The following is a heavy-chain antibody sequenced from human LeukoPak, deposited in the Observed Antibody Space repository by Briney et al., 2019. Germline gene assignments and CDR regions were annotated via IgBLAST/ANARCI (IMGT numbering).Heavy chain of an antibody. V-gene: IGHV3-23*01. Sequence: PGGTLRLSCAASGFTFTSYGMSWVRQVRQAPGKGLEWVSTISGSGGSTYYADSVNGRFTISRDNSKNTLYLQMNSLRVEDTAVYYCAKYAPVTMIVSFGWGQGTLVTVSS. CDR2: ISGSGGST. CDR1: GFTFTSYG. J-gene: IGHJ4*02. D-gene: IGHD3-22*01. CDR3: AKYAPVTMIVSFG.